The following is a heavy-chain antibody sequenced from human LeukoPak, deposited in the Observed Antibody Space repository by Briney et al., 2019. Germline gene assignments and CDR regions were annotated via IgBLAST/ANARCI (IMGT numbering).Heavy chain of an antibody. CDR2: IYYSGST. CDR3: ASMYYDFWSGSLPLFDY. CDR1: GGSISSSSHY. D-gene: IGHD3-3*01. V-gene: IGHV4-39*07. Sequence: SETLSLTCTVSGGSISSSSHYWGWIRQPPGKGLEWIGSIYYSGSTYYNPSLKSRVTISVDTSKNQFSLKLSSVTAADTAVYYCASMYYDFWSGSLPLFDYWGQGTLVTVSS. J-gene: IGHJ4*02.